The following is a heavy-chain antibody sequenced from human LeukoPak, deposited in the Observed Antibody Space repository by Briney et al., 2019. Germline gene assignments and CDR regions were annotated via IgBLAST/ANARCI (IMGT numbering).Heavy chain of an antibody. J-gene: IGHJ4*02. Sequence: GGSLRLSCAASGFTFSSYSMNWVRQAPGKGLEWVSSISSSSSYIYYADSVKGRFAISRDNSKNTLYLQMNSLRAEDTAVYYCAKDQQWLVRPTHFDYWGQGTLVTVSS. CDR2: ISSSSSYI. CDR1: GFTFSSYS. V-gene: IGHV3-21*04. CDR3: AKDQQWLVRPTHFDY. D-gene: IGHD6-19*01.